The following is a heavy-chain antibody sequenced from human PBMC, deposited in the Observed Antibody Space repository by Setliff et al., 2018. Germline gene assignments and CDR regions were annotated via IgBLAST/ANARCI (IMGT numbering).Heavy chain of an antibody. V-gene: IGHV4-4*07. Sequence: SETLSLTCTVSSGSFSSYSWTWIRQPAGKGLEWIGRIHNSGSTNFNPSLKSRVNMSVDTSNNQFVLNLKAVTAADTAVYYCARDRTAYTYGLDVWGQGTTVTVSS. CDR2: IHNSGST. CDR3: ARDRTAYTYGLDV. CDR1: SGSFSSYS. J-gene: IGHJ6*02. D-gene: IGHD3-16*01.